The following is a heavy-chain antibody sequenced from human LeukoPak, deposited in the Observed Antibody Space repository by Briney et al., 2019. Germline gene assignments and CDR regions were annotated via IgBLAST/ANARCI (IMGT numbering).Heavy chain of an antibody. Sequence: KSGGSLRLSCAASGFTFSSYSMNWVRQAPGNGLEWVSSISSSSSYIYYADSVKGRFTISRDNAKNSLYLQMNSLRAEDTAVYYCARDSSSWDRFPFGPDYWGQGTLVTVSS. D-gene: IGHD6-13*01. CDR3: ARDSSSWDRFPFGPDY. J-gene: IGHJ4*02. V-gene: IGHV3-21*04. CDR1: GFTFSSYS. CDR2: ISSSSSYI.